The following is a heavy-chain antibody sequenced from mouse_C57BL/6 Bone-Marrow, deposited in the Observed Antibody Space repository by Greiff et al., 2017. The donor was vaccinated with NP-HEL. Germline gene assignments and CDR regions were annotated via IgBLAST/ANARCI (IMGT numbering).Heavy chain of an antibody. J-gene: IGHJ2*01. Sequence: VHLVESGAELARPGASVKLSCKASGYTFTSYGISWVKQRTGQGLEWIGEIYPRSGNTYYNEKFKGKATLTADKSSSTAYMELRSLTSEDSAVYFCARAGPFITTVVEDYWGKGTTLTVSS. V-gene: IGHV1-81*01. D-gene: IGHD1-1*01. CDR3: ARAGPFITTVVEDY. CDR1: GYTFTSYG. CDR2: IYPRSGNT.